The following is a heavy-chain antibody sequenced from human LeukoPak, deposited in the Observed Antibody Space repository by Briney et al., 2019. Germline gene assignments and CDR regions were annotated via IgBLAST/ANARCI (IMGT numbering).Heavy chain of an antibody. CDR1: GGTFSSYA. V-gene: IGHV1-69*05. CDR2: IIPIFGTA. D-gene: IGHD2-2*02. Sequence: ASVKVSCKASGGTFSSYAISWVRQAPGQGLEWMGGIIPIFGTANYAQKFQGRVTITTDESTSTAYMELSSLRSEDTAVYYCAREYGRYRYYFDYWGQGTLVTVSS. CDR3: AREYGRYRYYFDY. J-gene: IGHJ4*02.